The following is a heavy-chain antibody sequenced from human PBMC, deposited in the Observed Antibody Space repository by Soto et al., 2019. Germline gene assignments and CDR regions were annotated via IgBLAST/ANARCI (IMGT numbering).Heavy chain of an antibody. CDR2: INPNSGGT. D-gene: IGHD2-2*01. CDR3: SRERGCSSTSCRDNWFAP. CDR1: GYTFTGYY. V-gene: IGHV1-2*02. J-gene: IGHJ5*02. Sequence: QVQLVQSGAEVKKPGASVKVSCKASGYTFTGYYMHWVRQAPGQGLEWMGWINPNSGGTNYAQKFQGRVTMTRDTSISTAYMELSRLRSDDTAVYYCSRERGCSSTSCRDNWFAPCGQGTLVTVSS.